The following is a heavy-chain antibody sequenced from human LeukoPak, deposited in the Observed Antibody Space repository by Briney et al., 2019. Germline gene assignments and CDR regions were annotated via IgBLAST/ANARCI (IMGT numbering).Heavy chain of an antibody. Sequence: SETLSLTCTVSGGSISSYYWSWIRQPAGKGLEWIGRIYTSGSTNYNPSLKSRVTMSVDTSKNQFSLKLSSVTAADTAVYYCARVKVGATPFSFDYWGQGTLVTVSS. V-gene: IGHV4-4*07. J-gene: IGHJ4*02. CDR2: IYTSGST. CDR3: ARVKVGATPFSFDY. D-gene: IGHD1-26*01. CDR1: GGSISSYY.